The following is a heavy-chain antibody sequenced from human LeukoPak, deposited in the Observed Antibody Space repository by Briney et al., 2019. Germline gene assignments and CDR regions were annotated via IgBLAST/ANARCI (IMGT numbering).Heavy chain of an antibody. Sequence: SETLSLTCTVSGGAISSYYWSWIRQPPGKGLEWIGYIYYSVSTNNNPSLKSRVTISVDTSKNQLSLRLSSVTAADTAVYYCARDLDYFDSSGYFFDIWGQGTTVTVSS. V-gene: IGHV4-59*12. CDR3: ARDLDYFDSSGYFFDI. CDR2: IYYSVST. CDR1: GGAISSYY. D-gene: IGHD3-22*01. J-gene: IGHJ6*02.